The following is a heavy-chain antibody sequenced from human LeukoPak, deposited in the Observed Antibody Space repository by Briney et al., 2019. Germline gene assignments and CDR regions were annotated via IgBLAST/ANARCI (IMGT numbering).Heavy chain of an antibody. CDR1: GGSISSGSYY. Sequence: SQTLSLTCTVSGGSISSGSYYWRWLRQPAGTGLEGIGRIYTSGSTNYNPSLKSRVTISVDTSKNQFSLKLSSVTAADTAVYYCARGTTATRGWFDPWGQGTLVTVSS. CDR3: ARGTTATRGWFDP. J-gene: IGHJ5*02. CDR2: IYTSGST. D-gene: IGHD1-1*01. V-gene: IGHV4-61*02.